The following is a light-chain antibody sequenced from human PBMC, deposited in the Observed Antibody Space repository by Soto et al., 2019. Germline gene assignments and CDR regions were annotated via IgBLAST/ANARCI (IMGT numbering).Light chain of an antibody. J-gene: IGKJ1*01. Sequence: EIVLTQSPGTLSLSPGERATLSCRASQSVSSSYLAWYQQKPGQAPRLLIYGASSRATGIPDRFSRSGSGTDFTLTISRLEHEDFALYYCQQYDRSPVTFGQGTKVQIK. CDR1: QSVSSSY. CDR3: QQYDRSPVT. CDR2: GAS. V-gene: IGKV3-20*01.